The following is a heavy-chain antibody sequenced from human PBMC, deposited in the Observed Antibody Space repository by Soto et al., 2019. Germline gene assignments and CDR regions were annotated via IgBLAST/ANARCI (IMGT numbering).Heavy chain of an antibody. J-gene: IGHJ2*01. CDR2: IRSKAYGGTT. D-gene: IGHD6-13*01. V-gene: IGHV3-49*05. CDR1: GFTFGDYA. CDR3: SWNSVAAAGCGYFDL. Sequence: EVQLVESGGGLVKPGRSLRLSCTASGFTFGDYAMSWFRQAPGKGLEWVGFIRSKAYGGTTEYAASVKGRFTISRDDSNSSSYMQMNSLKTEDTAVYYCSWNSVAAAGCGYFDLWGRGTLVTVSS.